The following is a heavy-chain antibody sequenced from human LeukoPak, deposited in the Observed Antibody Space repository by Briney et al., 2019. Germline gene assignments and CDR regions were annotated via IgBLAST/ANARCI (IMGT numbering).Heavy chain of an antibody. V-gene: IGHV3-23*01. D-gene: IGHD3-10*01. CDR2: ISGDGAST. CDR3: AKDSYASGRPLHTFDV. J-gene: IGHJ3*01. Sequence: GGSLRLSCAASGFTFAIHAMTWVRQAPGKGLEWVSGISGDGASTHYAESLKGQFTISRDNSQNTLFLQMNSLRVEDTAIYYCAKDSYASGRPLHTFDVWGQGTMVTVSS. CDR1: GFTFAIHA.